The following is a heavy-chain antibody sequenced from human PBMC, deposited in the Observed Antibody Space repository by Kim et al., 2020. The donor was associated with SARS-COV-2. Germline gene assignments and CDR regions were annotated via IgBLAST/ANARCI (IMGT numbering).Heavy chain of an antibody. CDR2: ISSSGSFK. CDR3: ARDLMGGDDY. D-gene: IGHD1-26*01. J-gene: IGHJ4*02. Sequence: GGSLRLSCAASGFTFSDYYMSWIRQAPGRGLEWVSYISSSGSFKYSADSVEGRFTISRDNAKNSLFLQMNSLRAEDTAVYYCARDLMGGDDYWGQGNLVTVSS. V-gene: IGHV3-11*01. CDR1: GFTFSDYY.